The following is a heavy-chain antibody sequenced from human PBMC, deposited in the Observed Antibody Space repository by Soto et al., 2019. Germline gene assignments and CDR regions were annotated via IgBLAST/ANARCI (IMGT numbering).Heavy chain of an antibody. CDR1: AGSFSHYY. Sequence: SATLYLTCAVSAGSFSHYYWNWIRQSTGKGLEWIGKIKHSGSSNYNPSLRSRVSISVDMSKNQFSLRLTSVTAADTAVYYCARGGSSDWQVALDIWGQGTMVTVSS. D-gene: IGHD6-19*01. CDR3: ARGGSSDWQVALDI. CDR2: IKHSGSS. J-gene: IGHJ3*02. V-gene: IGHV4-34*01.